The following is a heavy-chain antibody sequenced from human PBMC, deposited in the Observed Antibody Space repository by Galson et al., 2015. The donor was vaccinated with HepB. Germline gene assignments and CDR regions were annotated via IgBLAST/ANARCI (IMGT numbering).Heavy chain of an antibody. D-gene: IGHD6-6*01. J-gene: IGHJ4*02. Sequence: QSGAEVKKPGESLRISCEGSGYSFTTYWISWVRQMPGKGLEWTGRNDPSDSYTNYSASFQGHVTISANKSSSTAYLQWSSLKAWDTAMYYCAGIAARPTDYWGQGTLVTVSS. V-gene: IGHV5-10-1*01. CDR2: NDPSDSYT. CDR1: GYSFTTYW. CDR3: AGIAARPTDY.